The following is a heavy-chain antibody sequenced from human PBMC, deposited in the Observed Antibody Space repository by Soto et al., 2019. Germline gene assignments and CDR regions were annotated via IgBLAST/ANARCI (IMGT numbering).Heavy chain of an antibody. V-gene: IGHV4-31*03. CDR3: ARDQGWVKYYYGMDV. Sequence: QVQLQESGPGLVKPSQTLSLTCTVSGGSISSGGYYWSWIRQHPGKGLEWIGYIYYSGSTYYNPSLKSRVTISVYTSKNQFSLKLSSVTAADTAVYYCARDQGWVKYYYGMDVWGQGTTVTVSS. CDR1: GGSISSGGYY. D-gene: IGHD2-15*01. J-gene: IGHJ6*02. CDR2: IYYSGST.